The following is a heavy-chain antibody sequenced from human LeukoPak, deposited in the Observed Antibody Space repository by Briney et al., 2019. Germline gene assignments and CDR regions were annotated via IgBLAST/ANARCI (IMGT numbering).Heavy chain of an antibody. D-gene: IGHD3-16*01. V-gene: IGHV3-48*03. J-gene: IGHJ4*02. CDR1: GXTFSSYE. CDR3: ARLAAETGGGYFDY. Sequence: PGGSLRLSCAASGXTFSSYEMNWVRQAPGKGLEWVSYITSSGSTIYYADSVKGRFTISRDNAKNSLYLQMNSLRAEDTAVYYCARLAAETGGGYFDYWGQGTLVTVSS. CDR2: ITSSGSTI.